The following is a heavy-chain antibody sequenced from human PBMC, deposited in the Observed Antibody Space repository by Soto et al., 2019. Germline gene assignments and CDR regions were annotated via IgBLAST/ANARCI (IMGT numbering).Heavy chain of an antibody. CDR1: GFTVSSNY. Sequence: GYLRLACAASGFTVSSNYMSWVRQAPGKGLEWVSAIGTAGDTYYPGSVKGRFTISRENAKNSLYLQMNSLRAGDTAVYYCSRDSAVARNDAYDFPSQRT. CDR2: IGTAGDT. CDR3: SRDSAVARNDAYDF. D-gene: IGHD6-6*01. J-gene: IGHJ3*01. V-gene: IGHV3-13*01.